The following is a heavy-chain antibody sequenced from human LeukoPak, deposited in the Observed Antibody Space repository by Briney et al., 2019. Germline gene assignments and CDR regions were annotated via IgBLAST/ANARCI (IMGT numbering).Heavy chain of an antibody. Sequence: GGSLRLSCVVSGFSFSNYWMDWVRQAPGKGLEWVSAISGSGGSTYYADSVKGRFTISRDNSKNTLYLQMNSLRAEDTAVYYCAKVGPYSSGWAEYFQHWGQGTLVTVSS. CDR3: AKVGPYSSGWAEYFQH. V-gene: IGHV3-23*01. CDR2: ISGSGGST. J-gene: IGHJ1*01. D-gene: IGHD6-19*01. CDR1: GFSFSNYW.